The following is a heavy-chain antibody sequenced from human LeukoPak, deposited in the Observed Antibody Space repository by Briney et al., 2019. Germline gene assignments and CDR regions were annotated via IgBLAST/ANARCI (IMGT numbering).Heavy chain of an antibody. J-gene: IGHJ6*02. D-gene: IGHD6-6*01. Sequence: SETLSLTCAVYGGSFSGYYWSWIRQPPGKGLEWIGEINHGGSTNYNPSLKSRVTISVDTSKNQFSLKLSSVTAADTAVYYCARGRAARPMKYYYYYGMDVWGQGTTVTVSS. V-gene: IGHV4-34*01. CDR2: INHGGST. CDR3: ARGRAARPMKYYYYYGMDV. CDR1: GGSFSGYY.